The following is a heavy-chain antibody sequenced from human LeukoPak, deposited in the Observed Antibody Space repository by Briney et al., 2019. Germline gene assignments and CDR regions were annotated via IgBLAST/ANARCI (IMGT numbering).Heavy chain of an antibody. Sequence: GGSLRLSCAASGFTFSSYAMHWVRQAPGKGLEWVAVISYDGSNKYYADSVKGRFTISRDNSKNMLYLQMNSLRAEDTAVYYCARSEDPSSGWYPTFDYWGQGTLVTVSS. J-gene: IGHJ4*02. CDR2: ISYDGSNK. V-gene: IGHV3-30*04. CDR1: GFTFSSYA. CDR3: ARSEDPSSGWYPTFDY. D-gene: IGHD6-19*01.